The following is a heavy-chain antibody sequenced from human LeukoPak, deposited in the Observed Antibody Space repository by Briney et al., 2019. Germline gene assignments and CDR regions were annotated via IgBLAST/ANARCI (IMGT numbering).Heavy chain of an antibody. CDR2: ISSSGSTI. J-gene: IGHJ4*02. Sequence: GGSLRLSCAASGFTFSSYEMNWVRQAPGKGLEWVSYISSSGSTIYYADSVKGRFTISRDNAKNSLYLQMNSLRAEDTAVYYCARSRYDSSGYYGIIGDWGQGTLVTVSS. CDR1: GFTFSSYE. V-gene: IGHV3-48*03. CDR3: ARSRYDSSGYYGIIGD. D-gene: IGHD3-22*01.